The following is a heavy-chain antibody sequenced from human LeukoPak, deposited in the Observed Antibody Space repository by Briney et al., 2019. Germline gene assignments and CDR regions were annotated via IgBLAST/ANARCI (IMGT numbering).Heavy chain of an antibody. CDR2: IYYTGST. D-gene: IGHD6-13*01. V-gene: IGHV4-39*01. J-gene: IGHJ6*03. CDR1: GASISGSGYY. CDR3: ARADYSSTWSHDYYYMDV. Sequence: TSETLSLTCAVSGASISGSGYYLGWIRQPPGKGLEWIGNIYYTGSTYYNASLQSRVTISIDMSKNQFSLRLSSVTAADTAMYYCARADYSSTWSHDYYYMDVWGKGTTVTVSS.